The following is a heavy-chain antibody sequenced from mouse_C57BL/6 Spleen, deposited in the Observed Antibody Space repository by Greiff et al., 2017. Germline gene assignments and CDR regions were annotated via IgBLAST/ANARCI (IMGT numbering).Heavy chain of an antibody. CDR3: ARTESSGYVGYAMDY. Sequence: QVQLKEPGAELVKPGASVKVSCKASGYTFTSYWMPWVKQRPGQGLEWIGRIHPSDSDTNYNQKFKGKATLTVDKSSSTAYMQLSSLTSEDSAVYYCARTESSGYVGYAMDYWGQGTSVTVSS. V-gene: IGHV1-74*01. J-gene: IGHJ4*01. CDR2: IHPSDSDT. CDR1: GYTFTSYW. D-gene: IGHD3-2*02.